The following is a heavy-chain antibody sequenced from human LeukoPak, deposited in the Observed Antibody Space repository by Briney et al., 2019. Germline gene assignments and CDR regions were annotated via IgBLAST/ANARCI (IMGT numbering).Heavy chain of an antibody. J-gene: IGHJ5*02. Sequence: GESLKISCKASEYYFPNYWSAWVRRMPGKGLEWMGIIYPGDSDTRYSPSFQGQVTISVDKSISTAYLQWSSLKASDTAMYYCARRSDGERFDPWGQGTLVTVSS. CDR3: ARRSDGERFDP. V-gene: IGHV5-51*01. D-gene: IGHD3-10*01. CDR1: EYYFPNYW. CDR2: IYPGDSDT.